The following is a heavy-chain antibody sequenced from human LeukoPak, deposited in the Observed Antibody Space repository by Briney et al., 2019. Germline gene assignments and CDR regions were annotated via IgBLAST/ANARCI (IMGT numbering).Heavy chain of an antibody. Sequence: SETLSLTCAVYGGSFSGYYWSWIRQPPGKGLEWVGEINHSGSTNYNPSLKSRVTISVDTSKNQFSLKLSSVTAADTAVYYCARVPFYYDSSGYSSLFDYWGQGTLVTVSS. V-gene: IGHV4-34*01. CDR1: GGSFSGYY. CDR2: INHSGST. CDR3: ARVPFYYDSSGYSSLFDY. D-gene: IGHD3-22*01. J-gene: IGHJ4*02.